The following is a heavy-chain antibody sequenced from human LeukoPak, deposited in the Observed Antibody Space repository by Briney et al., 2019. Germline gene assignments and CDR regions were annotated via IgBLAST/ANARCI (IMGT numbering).Heavy chain of an antibody. CDR1: GGSISGYY. CDR2: IYYSGST. CDR3: ARGCSAGTPHNWFDP. Sequence: SEALSLTCTVSGGSISGYYWSWIRQPPGKGLEWIGYIYYSGSTNYNPSLKSRVTISVDTSKNQFSLKLSSVTAADTAVYYCARGCSAGTPHNWFDPWGQGTLVTVSS. D-gene: IGHD6-13*01. J-gene: IGHJ5*02. V-gene: IGHV4-59*01.